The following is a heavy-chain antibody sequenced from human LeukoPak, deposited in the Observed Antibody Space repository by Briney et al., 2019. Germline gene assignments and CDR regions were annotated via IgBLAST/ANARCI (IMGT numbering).Heavy chain of an antibody. CDR2: INPNSGGT. CDR3: ARERYDSSGYTPDY. J-gene: IGHJ4*02. V-gene: IGHV1-2*02. D-gene: IGHD3-22*01. CDR1: GYTFTSYG. Sequence: ASVKVSCKASGYTFTSYGISWVRQAPGQGLEWMGWINPNSGGTNYAQKFQGRVTMTRDTSISTAYMELSRLRSDDTAVYYCARERYDSSGYTPDYWGQGTLVTVSS.